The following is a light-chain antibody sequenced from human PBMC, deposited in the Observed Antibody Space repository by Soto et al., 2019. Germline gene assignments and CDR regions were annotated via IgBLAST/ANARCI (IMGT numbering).Light chain of an antibody. CDR2: DDD. CDR1: NSNIGDNY. V-gene: IGLV1-51*01. J-gene: IGLJ3*02. CDR3: GTWDSSLSAVA. Sequence: QSVLTQPPSAYAAPGRKVTISCSGSNSNIGDNYVSWYQRLPGTAPQVLIFDDDKRPPGIPDRFSGSKSGTSATLGIAGLQSGDEADYYCGTWDSSLSAVAFGGGTKLTVL.